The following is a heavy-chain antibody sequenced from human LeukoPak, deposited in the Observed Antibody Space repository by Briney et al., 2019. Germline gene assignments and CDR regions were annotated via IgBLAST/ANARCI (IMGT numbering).Heavy chain of an antibody. D-gene: IGHD6-13*01. J-gene: IGHJ4*02. CDR1: GYTFTSYG. CDR2: ISAYNGNT. CDR3: ARADAAAGTYYY. V-gene: IGHV1-18*01. Sequence: VASVKVSCKAYGYTFTSYGISWVRQASGQGLEWMGWISAYNGNTNYAQKLQGRVTMTTDTSTSTAYMELRSLRSDDTAVYYCARADAAAGTYYYWGQGTLVTVSS.